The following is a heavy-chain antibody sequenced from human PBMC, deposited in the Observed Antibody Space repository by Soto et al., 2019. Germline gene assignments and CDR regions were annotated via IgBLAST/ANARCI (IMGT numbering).Heavy chain of an antibody. V-gene: IGHV3-9*01. CDR1: GFTFDDYA. D-gene: IGHD2-15*01. J-gene: IGHJ5*02. Sequence: PGGSLRLSCAASGFTFDDYAMHWVRQAPGKGLEWVSGISWNSGSIGYADSVKGRFTISRDNAKNSLYLQMNSLRAEDTALYYCAKDETSYHSGRFDPWGQGTLVTVSS. CDR2: ISWNSGSI. CDR3: AKDETSYHSGRFDP.